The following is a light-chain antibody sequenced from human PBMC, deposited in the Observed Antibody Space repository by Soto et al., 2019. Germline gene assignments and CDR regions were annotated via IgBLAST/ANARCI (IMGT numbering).Light chain of an antibody. CDR3: AAWDDSLSGSYV. Sequence: HSVLTQPPSASGTPGQRVTISCSGSSSNIGSNYVYWYQQLPGTAPKLLIYSNNQRPSGVPDRFSGSKSGTSASLAISGLRSEDEADYYCAAWDDSLSGSYVFGTGTKLTVL. J-gene: IGLJ1*01. V-gene: IGLV1-47*02. CDR1: SSNIGSNY. CDR2: SNN.